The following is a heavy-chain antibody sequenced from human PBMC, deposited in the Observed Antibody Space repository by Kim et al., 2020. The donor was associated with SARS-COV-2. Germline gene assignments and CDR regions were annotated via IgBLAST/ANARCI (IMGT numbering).Heavy chain of an antibody. CDR3: ARDKGERYSDY. D-gene: IGHD3-16*01. J-gene: IGHJ4*02. V-gene: IGHV3-33*01. CDR1: GLPFSASG. Sequence: GGSLRLSCAASGLPFSASGMHWVRQAPGKGLEWVAMIWSDGSKEYYADSVNGRFTISRDKSKNTVYLQMNSLRAEDTAVYYCARDKGERYSDYWGQGTLVIVS. CDR2: IWSDGSKE.